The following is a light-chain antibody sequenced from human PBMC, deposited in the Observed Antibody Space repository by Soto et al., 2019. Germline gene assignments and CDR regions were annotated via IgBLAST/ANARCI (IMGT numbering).Light chain of an antibody. Sequence: DIPMTQSPSTLSASVGDRVTITCRASQSVSSWLAWYQQKPGKAPNLLIFDASSLESGVPSRFSGSGSDTEFTLTIHSLHPDDFATYYCQQYNSYSTFGHGTKVEIK. CDR3: QQYNSYST. V-gene: IGKV1-5*01. CDR2: DAS. J-gene: IGKJ1*01. CDR1: QSVSSW.